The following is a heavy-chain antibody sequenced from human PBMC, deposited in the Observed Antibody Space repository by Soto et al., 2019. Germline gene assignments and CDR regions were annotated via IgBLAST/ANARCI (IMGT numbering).Heavy chain of an antibody. J-gene: IGHJ5*02. CDR2: IYYSGNT. Sequence: QVQLQESGPGLVKPSETLSLTCTVSGGSVTSGTYYWSWIRQPPGKGLEWIGNIYYSGNTNYNPSLKSRVTISVGTSDNQFSLKLNSVTAADTAIYYCAREFSPWGQGTLVIVSS. CDR1: GGSVTSGTYY. CDR3: AREFSP. V-gene: IGHV4-61*01.